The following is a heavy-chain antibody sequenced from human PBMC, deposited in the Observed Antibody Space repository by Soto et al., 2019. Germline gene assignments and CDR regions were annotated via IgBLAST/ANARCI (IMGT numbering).Heavy chain of an antibody. J-gene: IGHJ4*02. CDR3: GRGGAMGFDY. CDR1: AFTFRNYD. V-gene: IGHV3-23*01. D-gene: IGHD1-26*01. CDR2: LLRSGSSA. Sequence: WSVRSSGAASAFTFRNYDMTWARQAPGKGLEWVSSLLRSGSSAYYADSVRGRFSISSDTSANSLYLQMDNLTDEDTALDYCGRGGAMGFDYWGQGTLVTVSS.